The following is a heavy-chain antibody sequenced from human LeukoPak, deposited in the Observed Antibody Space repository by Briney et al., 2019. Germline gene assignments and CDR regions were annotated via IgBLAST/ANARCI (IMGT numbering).Heavy chain of an antibody. J-gene: IGHJ4*02. CDR2: ISWNSGSI. V-gene: IGHV3-9*01. CDR3: AKDREFRSYGYYFDY. Sequence: GGSLRLSCAASGFTFDDYAMHWVRQAPGKGLEWVSGISWNSGSISYADSVKGRFTISRDNAKNSLYLQMNSLRAEDTALYYCAKDREFRSYGYYFDYWGQGTLVTVSS. CDR1: GFTFDDYA. D-gene: IGHD5-18*01.